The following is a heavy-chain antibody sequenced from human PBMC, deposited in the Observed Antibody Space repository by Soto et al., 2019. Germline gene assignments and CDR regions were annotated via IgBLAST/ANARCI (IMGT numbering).Heavy chain of an antibody. CDR3: AREYYGDYPKDYYYGMDV. Sequence: SVKVSCNASGGTFSSYAISWVRQAPGQGLEWMGGIIPIFGTANYAQKFQGRVTITADESTSTAYMELSSLRSEDTAVYYCAREYYGDYPKDYYYGMDVWGQGTTVTVSS. D-gene: IGHD4-17*01. J-gene: IGHJ6*02. V-gene: IGHV1-69*13. CDR2: IIPIFGTA. CDR1: GGTFSSYA.